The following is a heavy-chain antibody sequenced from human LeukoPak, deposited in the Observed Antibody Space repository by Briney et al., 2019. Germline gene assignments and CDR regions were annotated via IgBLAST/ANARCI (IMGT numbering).Heavy chain of an antibody. Sequence: SETLSLTCAVYGGSSVGYYGAGFGNPPGRGREGIGEINHSGSTNYNPSLKSRVTISVDTSKNQFSLKLSSVTAADTAVYYCARGRGVVVITYVDYWGQGTLVTVSS. V-gene: IGHV4-34*01. CDR2: INHSGST. CDR1: GGSSVGYY. CDR3: ARGRGVVVITYVDY. D-gene: IGHD3-22*01. J-gene: IGHJ4*02.